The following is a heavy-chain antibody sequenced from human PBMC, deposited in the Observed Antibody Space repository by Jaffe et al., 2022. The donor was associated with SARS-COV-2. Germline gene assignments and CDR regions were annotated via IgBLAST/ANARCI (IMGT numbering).Heavy chain of an antibody. CDR2: VFYGGST. V-gene: IGHV4-59*02. D-gene: IGHD5-12*01. CDR3: ARAARRGYSGYDYFLGAWFDP. CDR1: GGSVSSYY. Sequence: QVQLQESGPGLVKPSETLSLTCTVSGGSVSSYYWSWIRQPPGKGLEWIGYVFYGGSTTYNPSVKSRVTISVDASKNQFSLKLSSVTAADTAVYFCARAARRGYSGYDYFLGAWFDPWGQGTLVTVSS. J-gene: IGHJ5*02.